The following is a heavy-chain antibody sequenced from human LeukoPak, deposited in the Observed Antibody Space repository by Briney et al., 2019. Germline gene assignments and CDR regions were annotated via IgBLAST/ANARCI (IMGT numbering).Heavy chain of an antibody. CDR2: IYYSGST. V-gene: IGHV4-59*01. Sequence: KPSETLSLTCTVSGGSISSYYWSWIRQPPGKGLEWIGYIYYSGSTNYNPSLNNRVTISVDTSKNQFSLKLSSVTAADTAVYYCARDRSGWYGGFDYWGQGTLVTVSS. J-gene: IGHJ4*02. CDR1: GGSISSYY. D-gene: IGHD6-19*01. CDR3: ARDRSGWYGGFDY.